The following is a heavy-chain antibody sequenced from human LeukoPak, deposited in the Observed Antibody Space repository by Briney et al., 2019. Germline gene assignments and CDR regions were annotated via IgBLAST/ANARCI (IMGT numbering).Heavy chain of an antibody. CDR1: GYSISSGYY. V-gene: IGHV3-11*04. CDR2: ISSSSSTI. CDR3: ARRPDYGDYQDPPGAFDI. Sequence: KPSETLSLTCTVSGYSISSGYYWGWIRQPPGKGLEWVSYISSSSSTIYYADSVKGRFTISRDNAKNSLYLQMNSLRAEDTAVYYCARRPDYGDYQDPPGAFDIWGQGTMVTVSS. J-gene: IGHJ3*02. D-gene: IGHD4-17*01.